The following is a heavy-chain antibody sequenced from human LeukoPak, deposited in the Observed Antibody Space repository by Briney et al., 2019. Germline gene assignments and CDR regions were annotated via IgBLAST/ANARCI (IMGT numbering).Heavy chain of an antibody. CDR2: IYHSGST. D-gene: IGHD3-10*01. CDR3: ARDTGVRGVTYYFDY. J-gene: IGHJ4*02. CDR1: GGSISSSNW. V-gene: IGHV4-4*02. Sequence: SGTLSLTCAVSGGSISSSNWWSWVRQPPGKGLEWIGEIYHSGSTNYNPSLKSRVTISVDTSKNQFSLKLSSVTAADTAVYYCARDTGVRGVTYYFDYWGQGTLVTVSS.